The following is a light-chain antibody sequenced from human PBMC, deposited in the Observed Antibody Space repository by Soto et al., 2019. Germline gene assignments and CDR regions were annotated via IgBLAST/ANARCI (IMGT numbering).Light chain of an antibody. J-gene: IGKJ4*01. Sequence: DIQMTQSPSSLSASVGDRVTITCQASQDISNHLSWYQQKPGKAPTLLIYDASNLETGVPSGFSGSGSGTDFTFTISSLQPENVATYYCQQHHSLPLTFGGGTKVEIK. CDR2: DAS. CDR3: QQHHSLPLT. CDR1: QDISNH. V-gene: IGKV1-33*01.